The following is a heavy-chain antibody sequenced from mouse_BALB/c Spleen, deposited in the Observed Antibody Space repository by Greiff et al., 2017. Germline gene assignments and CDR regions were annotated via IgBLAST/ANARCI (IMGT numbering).Heavy chain of an antibody. D-gene: IGHD5-2*01. V-gene: IGHV14-4*02. CDR3: DGVGGEYGALDY. CDR2: IDPENGDT. CDR1: GFNFKDYY. Sequence: EVQLQQSGAELVRSGASVKLSCTASGFNFKDYYMHWVKQRPEQGLEWIGWIDPENGDTEYAPKFQGKATMTADTSSNTAYLQLSSLTSEDTAVSDCDGVGGEYGALDYWGQGTSVTVSS. J-gene: IGHJ4*01.